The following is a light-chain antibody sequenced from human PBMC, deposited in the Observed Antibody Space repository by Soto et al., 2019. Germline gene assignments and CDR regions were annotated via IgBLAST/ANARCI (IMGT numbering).Light chain of an antibody. CDR1: NSDVGTYNL. J-gene: IGLJ2*01. V-gene: IGLV2-23*02. CDR2: EVN. CDR3: CSYAGSSTML. Sequence: QSVLTQPASVSGSPGQSITISCTGTNSDVGTYNLVSWYQLHPGKAPKLMIYEVNKRPSGVSNRLSGSKSANTASLTISGLQAEDEADYYCCSYAGSSTMLFGGGTKVTVL.